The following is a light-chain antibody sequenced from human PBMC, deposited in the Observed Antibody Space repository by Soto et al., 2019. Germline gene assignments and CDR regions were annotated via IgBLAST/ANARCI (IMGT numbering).Light chain of an antibody. V-gene: IGKV1-5*03. Sequence: DIQMTQSPSTLSASVGDRVTITCRASQSISSWLAWYQQKPGKAPKLLIYKASSLDSGVPSRFSGSGSGTEFTLTLSRLQPDDFAAYYCQQYDSKPRTFGGGTKVEIK. CDR1: QSISSW. CDR3: QQYDSKPRT. CDR2: KAS. J-gene: IGKJ4*02.